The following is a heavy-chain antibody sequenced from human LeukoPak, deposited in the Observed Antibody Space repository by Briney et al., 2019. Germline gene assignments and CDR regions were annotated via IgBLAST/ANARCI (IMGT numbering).Heavy chain of an antibody. D-gene: IGHD6-13*01. J-gene: IGHJ6*03. CDR3: ARDYRGIAAAGKGSYYYYYYMDV. Sequence: ASVKVSCKASGYTFTSYDINWVRQATGQGLEWMGWMNPNSGNTGYAQKFQGRVTMTRNTSISTAYMELSSLRPEDTAVYYCARDYRGIAAAGKGSYYYYYYMDVWGKGTTVTVSS. CDR1: GYTFTSYD. CDR2: MNPNSGNT. V-gene: IGHV1-8*01.